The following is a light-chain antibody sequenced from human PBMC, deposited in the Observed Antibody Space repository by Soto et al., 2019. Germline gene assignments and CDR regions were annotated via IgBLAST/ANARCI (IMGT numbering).Light chain of an antibody. CDR1: SSDVGGFNY. CDR2: DVS. J-gene: IGLJ1*01. Sequence: QSVLTQPRSVSGSPGQSVTMSCTGTSSDVGGFNYVSWYQQHPGKAPKLMIYDVSKRPSGVPDRFSGSKSDNTASLTISGLQAEDEAEYYCCSYAGRYTYVFGTGTKVTVL. V-gene: IGLV2-11*01. CDR3: CSYAGRYTYV.